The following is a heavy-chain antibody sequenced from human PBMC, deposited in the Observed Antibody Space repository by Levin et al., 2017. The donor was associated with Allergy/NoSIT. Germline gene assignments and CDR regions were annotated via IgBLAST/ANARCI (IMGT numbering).Heavy chain of an antibody. Sequence: SETLSLTCAVYGGSFSGYYWSWIRQPPGKGLEWIGEINHSGSTNYNPSLKSRVTISVDTSKNQFSLKLSSVTAADTAVYYCARDKLGYCSGGSCYYRIFDYWGQGTLVTVSS. V-gene: IGHV4-34*01. D-gene: IGHD2-15*01. J-gene: IGHJ4*02. CDR3: ARDKLGYCSGGSCYYRIFDY. CDR1: GGSFSGYY. CDR2: INHSGST.